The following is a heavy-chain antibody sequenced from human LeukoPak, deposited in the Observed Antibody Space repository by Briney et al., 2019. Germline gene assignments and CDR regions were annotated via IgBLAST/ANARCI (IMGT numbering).Heavy chain of an antibody. CDR2: INHSGST. J-gene: IGHJ6*02. CDR3: ARGANFYYYGMDV. D-gene: IGHD2-15*01. Sequence: PSETPSLTCAVYGGSFSGYYWSWILQPPGKGLQWIGEINHSGSTNYNPSLKSRVTISVDTSKNQFSLKLSSVTAADTAVYYCARGANFYYYGMDVWGQGTTVTVSS. V-gene: IGHV4-34*01. CDR1: GGSFSGYY.